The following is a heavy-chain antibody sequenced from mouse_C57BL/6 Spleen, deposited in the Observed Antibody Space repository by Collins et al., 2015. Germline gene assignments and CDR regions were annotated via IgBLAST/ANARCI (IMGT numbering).Heavy chain of an antibody. Sequence: EVKLEESGGGLVQPGGSMKLSCVASGFTFSNYWMNWVRQSPEKGLEWVAQIRLKSDNYATHSAESVKGRFTISRDDSKSSVYLQMNNLRAEDTGIYFCTGSSYYAMDYWGQGTSVTVSS. V-gene: IGHV6-3*01. J-gene: IGHJ4*01. CDR3: TGSSYYAMDY. CDR2: IRLKSDNYAT. CDR1: GFTFSNYW.